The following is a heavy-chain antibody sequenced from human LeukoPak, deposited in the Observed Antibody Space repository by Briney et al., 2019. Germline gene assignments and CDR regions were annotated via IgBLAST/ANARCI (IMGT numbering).Heavy chain of an antibody. CDR3: AGSSTEIDY. V-gene: IGHV4-59*08. D-gene: IGHD4-17*01. CDR2: IYYSGST. CDR1: GGSISSYY. J-gene: IGHJ4*02. Sequence: SETLSLTCTVSGGSISSYYWSWIRQPPGKGLEWIGYIYYSGSTNYNPSLKSRVTISVETPKNQFSLKLSSVTAADTAVYYCAGSSTEIDYWGQGTLVTVSS.